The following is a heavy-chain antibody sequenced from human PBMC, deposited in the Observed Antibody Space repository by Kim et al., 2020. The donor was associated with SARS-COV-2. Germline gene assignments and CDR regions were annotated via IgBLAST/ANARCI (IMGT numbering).Heavy chain of an antibody. J-gene: IGHJ4*02. D-gene: IGHD5-12*01. CDR1: GYTFSDRY. V-gene: IGHV1-46*01. CDR3: ATDSTSGYLTVDY. CDR2: ISPDGSAT. Sequence: ASVKVSCMASGYTFSDRYMHWVRRAPGQGLEWMGVISPDGSATGYAERFQDRVTMTRDTSTSTLYLELSSLRSEDTAVYYCATDSTSGYLTVDYWGQGTLVIVSS.